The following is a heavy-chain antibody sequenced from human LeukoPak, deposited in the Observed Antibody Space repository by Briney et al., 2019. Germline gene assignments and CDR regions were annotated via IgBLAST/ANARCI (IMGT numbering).Heavy chain of an antibody. CDR2: VTTSGGPT. CDR1: GFTFSSYA. D-gene: IGHD3-16*01. Sequence: GRSLRLSCAASGFTFSSYAMSWVRQAPGQGREWVSAVTTSGGPTYYSDSVKGRFTISRDNSKNTLDLQMNSLRAEDTAVYYCARDLGPRWYFDLWGRGTLVTVSS. J-gene: IGHJ2*01. CDR3: ARDLGPRWYFDL. V-gene: IGHV3-23*01.